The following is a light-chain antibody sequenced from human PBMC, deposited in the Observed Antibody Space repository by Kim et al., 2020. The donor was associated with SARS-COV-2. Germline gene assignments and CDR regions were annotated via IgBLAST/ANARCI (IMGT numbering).Light chain of an antibody. CDR3: QQSFSTS. CDR2: GAS. V-gene: IGKV1-39*01. J-gene: IGKJ4*01. CDR1: QSVSNY. Sequence: LSASVGDRVTITCRASQSVSNYLNWYQQKAGKGPKLLIYGASNLQSGVPLRFSGSGSGTDFTLTITGLQPEDFATYYCQQSFSTSFGGGTKVDIK.